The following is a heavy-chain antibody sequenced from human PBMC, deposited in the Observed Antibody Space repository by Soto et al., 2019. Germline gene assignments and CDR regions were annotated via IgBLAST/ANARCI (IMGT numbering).Heavy chain of an antibody. CDR1: GLAFTNYA. Sequence: GGSLRLSCAASGLAFTNYAMSWVRQAPGKGLEWVSFIHSSSSTIYYADSVKGRFTISRDNAKNSLYLQMNSLRDEDTAVYYCARDRGYTYGFDFWGQGALVTVSS. CDR3: ARDRGYTYGFDF. D-gene: IGHD5-18*01. J-gene: IGHJ4*02. CDR2: IHSSSSTI. V-gene: IGHV3-48*02.